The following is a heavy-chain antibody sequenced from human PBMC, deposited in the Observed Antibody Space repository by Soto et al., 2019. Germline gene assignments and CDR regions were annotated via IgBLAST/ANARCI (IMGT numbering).Heavy chain of an antibody. CDR1: GGSISSGGYY. Sequence: SETLSLTCTVSGGSISSGGYYWSWIRQHPGKGLEWIGYIYYSGSTYYNPSLKSRVTISVDTSKNQFSLKLSSVTAADTAVYYCARVRITIFGVVIPNCFDPWGQGTLVTVSS. D-gene: IGHD3-3*01. J-gene: IGHJ5*02. CDR3: ARVRITIFGVVIPNCFDP. CDR2: IYYSGST. V-gene: IGHV4-31*03.